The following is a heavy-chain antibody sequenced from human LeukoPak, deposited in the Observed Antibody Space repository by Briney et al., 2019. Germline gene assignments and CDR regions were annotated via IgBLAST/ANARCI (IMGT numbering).Heavy chain of an antibody. D-gene: IGHD3-22*01. CDR1: GGTFSSYA. V-gene: IGHV1-69*04. CDR3: ARVPTYYYDSSGYDDY. J-gene: IGHJ4*02. CDR2: IIPILGIA. Sequence: SVKVSCKASGGTFSSYAISWVRQAPGQGLEWMGRIIPILGIANYAQKFQGRVTITADKSTSTAYMELSSLRSEDTAVYYCARVPTYYYDSSGYDDYWGQGTLVSVSS.